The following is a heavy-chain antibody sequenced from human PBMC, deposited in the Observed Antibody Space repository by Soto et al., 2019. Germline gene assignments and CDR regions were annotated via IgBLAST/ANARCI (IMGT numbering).Heavy chain of an antibody. J-gene: IGHJ5*02. CDR3: APTTDFGWFDP. CDR1: GGSISRGGYY. CDR2: IYYSGST. V-gene: IGHV4-31*03. D-gene: IGHD4-17*01. Sequence: NLSPNCPFSGGSISRGGYYWSWIRQHPGKGLGWIGYIYYSGSTYYNPSLKSRVTISVDTSKNQFSLKLGSVTAADTAVDYCAPTTDFGWFDPWGQGTLVTVSS.